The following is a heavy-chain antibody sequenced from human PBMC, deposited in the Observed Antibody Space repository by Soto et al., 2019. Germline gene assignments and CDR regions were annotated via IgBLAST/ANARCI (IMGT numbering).Heavy chain of an antibody. CDR3: ARDQVATMIVVVITRFLGGGNSLMSWR. J-gene: IGHJ1*01. CDR1: GFTFSSYA. V-gene: IGHV3-30-3*01. D-gene: IGHD3-22*01. Sequence: GGSLRLSCAASGFTFSSYAMHWVRQAPGKGLEWVAVISYDGSNKYYADSVKGRFTISRDNSKNTLYLQMNSLRAEDTAVYYCARDQVATMIVVVITRFLGGGNSLMSWRWGQGTLVTVSS. CDR2: ISYDGSNK.